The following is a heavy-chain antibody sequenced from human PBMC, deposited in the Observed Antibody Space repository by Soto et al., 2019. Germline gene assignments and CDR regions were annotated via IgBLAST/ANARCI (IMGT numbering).Heavy chain of an antibody. D-gene: IGHD7-27*01. CDR1: GGSFSGYY. Sequence: PSETLSLTCAVYGGSFSGYYWSWIRQPPGKGLEWIGEINHSGSTNYNPSLKSRVTISVDTSKNQFSLKLSSVTAADTAVYYCARDHCSDGNWGYDYWGLGTPVTVSS. CDR2: INHSGST. CDR3: ARDHCSDGNWGYDY. V-gene: IGHV4-34*01. J-gene: IGHJ4*02.